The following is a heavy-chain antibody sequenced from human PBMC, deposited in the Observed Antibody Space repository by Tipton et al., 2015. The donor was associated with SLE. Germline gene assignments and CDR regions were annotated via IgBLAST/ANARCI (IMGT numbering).Heavy chain of an antibody. D-gene: IGHD5/OR15-5a*01. V-gene: IGHV3-23*01. Sequence: SLRLSCAASGFTFSSYALTWVRQAPGKGLEWVSTISGVGDTTYYAASVKGRFTISRDSSKNTMYLHMSSLRAEDTAIYYCARTEVYTDFYFDYWGQGTLVTVSS. CDR1: GFTFSSYA. CDR2: ISGVGDTT. CDR3: ARTEVYTDFYFDY. J-gene: IGHJ4*02.